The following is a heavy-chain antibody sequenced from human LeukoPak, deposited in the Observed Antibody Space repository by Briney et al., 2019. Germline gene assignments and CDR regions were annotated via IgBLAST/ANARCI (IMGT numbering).Heavy chain of an antibody. CDR2: IYGEGNT. J-gene: IGHJ4*02. D-gene: IGHD6-13*01. CDR1: GVTVSTSY. V-gene: IGHV3-53*01. Sequence: GESLRLSCAASGVTVSTSYMIWVRQAPGKGLEWVSVIYGEGNTYYADSVKGQFTISRDDSKNTLSLQMTSLRAAGTAIYYCARDGTTWSRAGYWGQGTLVTVSS. CDR3: ARDGTTWSRAGY.